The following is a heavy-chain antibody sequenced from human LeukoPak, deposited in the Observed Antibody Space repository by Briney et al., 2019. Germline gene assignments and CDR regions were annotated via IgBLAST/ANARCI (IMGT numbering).Heavy chain of an antibody. V-gene: IGHV3-49*04. Sequence: PGGSLRLSCAGSGFSFGDFPMTWVRQAPGKGLEWVGYIRAKAYGGTTEYAASVKGRLTISRDDSKRIAYLQMNSLQTEDTGIYYCTRGSGRFDFWGRGALVTVSS. J-gene: IGHJ4*02. D-gene: IGHD3/OR15-3a*01. CDR2: IRAKAYGGTT. CDR1: GFSFGDFP. CDR3: TRGSGRFDF.